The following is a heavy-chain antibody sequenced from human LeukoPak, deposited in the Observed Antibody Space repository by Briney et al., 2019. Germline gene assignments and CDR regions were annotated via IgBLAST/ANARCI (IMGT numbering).Heavy chain of an antibody. V-gene: IGHV4-30-4*08. CDR3: ARGGAARPNYFDY. CDR2: IYYSGST. CDR1: GGSISSGDYY. D-gene: IGHD6-6*01. J-gene: IGHJ4*02. Sequence: PSETLSLTCTVSGGSISSGDYYWSWIRQPPGKCLEWIGYIYYSGSTYYNPSLKSRVTISVDTSKNQFSLKLSSVTAADTAVYYCARGGAARPNYFDYWGQGTLVTVSS.